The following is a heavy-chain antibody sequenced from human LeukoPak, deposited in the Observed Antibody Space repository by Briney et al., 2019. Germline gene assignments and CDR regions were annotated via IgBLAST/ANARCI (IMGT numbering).Heavy chain of an antibody. CDR2: ISSSSSYI. J-gene: IGHJ6*02. V-gene: IGHV3-21*01. CDR1: GFTFSSYS. D-gene: IGHD5-18*01. CDR3: ARGRDPGRPGYSYGGYYYGMDV. Sequence: PGGSLRLSCAASGFTFSSYSMNWVRQAPGKGLEWISSISSSSSYIYYADSVKGRFTISRDNAKNSLYLQMNSLRAEDTAVYYCARGRDPGRPGYSYGGYYYGMDVWGQGTTVTVSS.